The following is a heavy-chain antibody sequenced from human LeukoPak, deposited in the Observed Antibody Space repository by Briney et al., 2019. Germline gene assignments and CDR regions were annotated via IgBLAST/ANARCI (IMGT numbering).Heavy chain of an antibody. D-gene: IGHD6-6*01. CDR1: GGSISGNPYY. J-gene: IGHJ3*02. CDR2: IYYSGTT. V-gene: IGHV4-39*01. CDR3: ASLIEYTSSDAFDI. Sequence: SETLSLTCTVPGGSISGNPYYWGWIRQPPGKALEWIGSIYYSGTTYYNPSLKSRVTISADTTKNQFSLKLSSVSAADTALYYCASLIEYTSSDAFDIWGQGTMVTVSS.